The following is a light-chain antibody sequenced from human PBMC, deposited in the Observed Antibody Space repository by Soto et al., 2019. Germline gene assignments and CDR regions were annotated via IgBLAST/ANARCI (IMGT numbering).Light chain of an antibody. CDR2: DVT. Sequence: QSALTQPAAVSGSPGQSITSSCAGTSGDIGGYNYVSWYQQFPGKAPKLMIYDVTKRPSGVSHRFSASKSGNTASLTISGLQAEDEADYYCSSYATSSPVVFGTGTKLTVL. J-gene: IGLJ1*01. CDR3: SSYATSSPVV. V-gene: IGLV2-14*01. CDR1: SGDIGGYNY.